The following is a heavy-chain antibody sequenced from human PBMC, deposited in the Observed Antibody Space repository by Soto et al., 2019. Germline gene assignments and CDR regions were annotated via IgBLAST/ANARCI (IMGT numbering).Heavy chain of an antibody. J-gene: IGHJ4*02. V-gene: IGHV3-30*18. CDR1: GFTFSSYG. Sequence: GGSLRLSCAVSGFTFSSYGMHWVRQAPGKGLEWVAHISYDGSNEHYVDSVKGRFTISRDNSKNTLYLQMNSLRAEDTAVYYCAKIQIAVAGTGVYIDRAFDYWGQGTLVTVSS. CDR2: ISYDGSNE. D-gene: IGHD6-19*01. CDR3: AKIQIAVAGTGVYIDRAFDY.